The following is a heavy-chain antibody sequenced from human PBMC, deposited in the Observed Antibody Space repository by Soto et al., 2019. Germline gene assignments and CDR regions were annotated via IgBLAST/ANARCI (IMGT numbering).Heavy chain of an antibody. V-gene: IGHV1-8*01. CDR3: ARGRKVAGRWWFDP. CDR2: MNPNSGNT. CDR1: GYTFTSYD. D-gene: IGHD2-15*01. Sequence: ASVKVSCKASGYTFTSYDINWVRQATGQGLEWMGWMNPNSGNTGYAQKFQGRVTMTRNTSISTAYMELSSLRSEDTAVYYCARGRKVAGRWWFDPWGQGTLVTVSS. J-gene: IGHJ5*02.